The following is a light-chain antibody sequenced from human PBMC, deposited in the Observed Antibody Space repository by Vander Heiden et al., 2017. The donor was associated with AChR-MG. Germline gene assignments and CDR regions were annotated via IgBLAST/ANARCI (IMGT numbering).Light chain of an antibody. V-gene: IGKV4-1*01. CDR1: QSVLHRSNNDNY. CDR3: QQVDTSPYT. J-gene: IGKJ2*01. CDR2: WAS. Sequence: DLVVTQSPDSLAVPLGGRVIINCKTSQSVLHRSNNDNYLAWYQQRPGQPPKLVVYWASTRIFGVPDRFSGSGSGTDFSLTITSLQAEDVAVYYCQQVDTSPYTFGQGTRLEI.